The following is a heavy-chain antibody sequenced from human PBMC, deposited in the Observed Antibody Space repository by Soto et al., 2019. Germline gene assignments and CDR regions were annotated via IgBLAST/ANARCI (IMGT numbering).Heavy chain of an antibody. Sequence: SETLSLTCTVSGGSITAYCWNWIRHSPEKGLDLIGYIYRTGSTHYNHSLTRRDATSLDSSRDRCSLQLKAVSVADTAVYFCARQIRDDPFDIWGRGTMATVS. J-gene: IGHJ3*02. CDR3: ARQIRDDPFDI. CDR2: IYRTGST. CDR1: GGSITAYC. V-gene: IGHV4-59*01.